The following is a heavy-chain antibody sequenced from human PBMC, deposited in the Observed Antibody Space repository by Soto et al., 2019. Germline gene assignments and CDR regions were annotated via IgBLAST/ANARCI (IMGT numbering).Heavy chain of an antibody. J-gene: IGHJ6*03. CDR1: GGSFSGYY. CDR2: INHSGST. D-gene: IGHD2-15*01. V-gene: IGHV4-34*01. CDR3: ARVLKPLGYCSGSSCYQYCYYYMDV. Sequence: SETLSLTCAVYGGSFSGYYWSWIRQPPGKGLEWIGEINHSGSTNYNPSLKSRVTISVDTSKNQFSLKLSSVTAADTAVYYCARVLKPLGYCSGSSCYQYCYYYMDVWGKGTTVTVCS.